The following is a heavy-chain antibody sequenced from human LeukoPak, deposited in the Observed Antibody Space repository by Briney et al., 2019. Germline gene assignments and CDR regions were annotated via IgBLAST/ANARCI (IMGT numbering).Heavy chain of an antibody. Sequence: GGSLRLSCAASGFTFSSYAMSWVRQAPGKGLEWVSAISGSGGSTYYADSVRGRFTVSRDNSKNSLYLQMSSLTAADTAVYYCAKDRSIGTYYTFDHWGQGTLVTVSS. CDR1: GFTFSSYA. CDR2: ISGSGGST. V-gene: IGHV3-23*01. J-gene: IGHJ4*02. D-gene: IGHD1-26*01. CDR3: AKDRSIGTYYTFDH.